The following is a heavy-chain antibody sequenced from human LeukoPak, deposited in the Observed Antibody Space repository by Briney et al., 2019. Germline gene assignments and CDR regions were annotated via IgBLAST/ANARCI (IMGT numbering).Heavy chain of an antibody. V-gene: IGHV6-1*01. CDR2: TYYRSKWYN. J-gene: IGHJ6*03. CDR3: ARGDRRGYARAGNMDV. Sequence: SQTLSLTCAISGDSVSSNSAAWNWIRQSPSRGLEWLGRTYYRSKWYNDYAVSVKSRITINPDTSKNQFSLQLNSVTPEDTAVYYCARGDRRGYARAGNMDVWGKGTTVTVSS. D-gene: IGHD5-12*01. CDR1: GDSVSSNSAA.